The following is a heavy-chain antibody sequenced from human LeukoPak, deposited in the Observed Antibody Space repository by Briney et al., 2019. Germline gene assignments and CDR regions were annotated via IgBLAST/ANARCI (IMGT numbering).Heavy chain of an antibody. CDR1: GFTFSSYA. Sequence: PGGSLRLSCAAFGFTFSSYAMHWVRQAPGKGLEWVAVISYDGSNKYYADSVKGRFTISRDNSKNTLYLQMNSLRAEDTAVYYCARDGWQQLDGSSFDYWGQGTLVTVSS. D-gene: IGHD6-13*01. CDR2: ISYDGSNK. J-gene: IGHJ4*02. CDR3: ARDGWQQLDGSSFDY. V-gene: IGHV3-30-3*01.